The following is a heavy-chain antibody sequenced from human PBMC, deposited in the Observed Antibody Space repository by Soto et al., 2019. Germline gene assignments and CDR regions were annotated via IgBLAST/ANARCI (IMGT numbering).Heavy chain of an antibody. CDR2: ISSSGSTI. CDR3: AREARGHTHIIVVVPAEAGMDV. V-gene: IGHV3-48*03. D-gene: IGHD2-2*01. CDR1: GFTFSSYE. J-gene: IGHJ6*02. Sequence: PVGSLRLSCAASGFTFSSYEMNWVRQAPGKGLEWVSYISSSGSTIYYADSVKGRFTISRDNAKNSLYLQMNSLRAEDTAVYYCAREARGHTHIIVVVPAEAGMDVWGQGTTVTVSS.